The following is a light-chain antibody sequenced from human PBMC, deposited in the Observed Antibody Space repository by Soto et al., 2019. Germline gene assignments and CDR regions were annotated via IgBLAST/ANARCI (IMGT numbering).Light chain of an antibody. CDR2: AAS. V-gene: IGKV1-9*01. CDR3: QQLNSYPLIT. Sequence: DIQLTQSPSFLSASVGDRVTITCRASQGISSYLAWYQQKPGKAPKLLSYAASTLQSGVPSRFSGSGSGTEFTLTISSLQPEDFATYYCQQLNSYPLITFGQGTRLEIK. CDR1: QGISSY. J-gene: IGKJ5*01.